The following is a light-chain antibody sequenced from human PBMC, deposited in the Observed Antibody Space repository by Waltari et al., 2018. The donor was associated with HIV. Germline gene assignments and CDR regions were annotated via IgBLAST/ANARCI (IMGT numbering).Light chain of an antibody. V-gene: IGLV2-11*01. CDR3: CSYGGSDTLYV. Sequence: QSALTQPRSVSGSPGQSVTISCTGTSSDVGAYTYVAWYQQHPGKAPKFLIFDVSTRPSGVPDRFSGSKSGKTASLTISGLQAEDEAEYYCCSYGGSDTLYVFGTGTKVTVL. CDR1: SSDVGAYTY. CDR2: DVS. J-gene: IGLJ1*01.